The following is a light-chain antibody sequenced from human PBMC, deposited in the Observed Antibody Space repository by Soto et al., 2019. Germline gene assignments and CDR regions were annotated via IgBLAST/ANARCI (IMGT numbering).Light chain of an antibody. Sequence: QSVLTQPPSVSGAPGQRVTISCTGSSSNIGAGYDVHWYQQLPGTAPKLLIYGNSNRPSGVPDRFSGSKSGTSASLAITGRQAEDEADYYCQSYDSSLSADVFGTGTKVTVL. CDR1: SSNIGAGYD. CDR2: GNS. CDR3: QSYDSSLSADV. V-gene: IGLV1-40*01. J-gene: IGLJ1*01.